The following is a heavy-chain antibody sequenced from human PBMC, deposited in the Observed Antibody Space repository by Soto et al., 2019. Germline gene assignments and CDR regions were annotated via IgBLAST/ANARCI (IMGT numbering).Heavy chain of an antibody. D-gene: IGHD2-15*01. CDR3: ARDFLGYCSGGSCYANDYYDSSGNYYFDY. CDR2: TYYRSKWYN. V-gene: IGHV6-1*01. J-gene: IGHJ4*02. Sequence: PSQTLSLTCVISGYSVSSNSAAWNWIRQSPSRGLEWLGRTYYRSKWYNDYAVSVKSRITINPDTSKNQFSLQLNSVAPEDTAVYYCARDFLGYCSGGSCYANDYYDSSGNYYFDYWGQGTLVTVSS. CDR1: GYSVSSNSAA.